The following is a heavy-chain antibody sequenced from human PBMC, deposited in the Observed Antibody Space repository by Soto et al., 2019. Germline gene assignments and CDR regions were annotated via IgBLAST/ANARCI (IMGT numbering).Heavy chain of an antibody. J-gene: IGHJ4*02. D-gene: IGHD2-21*02. V-gene: IGHV1-3*05. CDR2: INAGNGNT. CDR3: ARAWVVETGPDD. CDR1: GYTFTSYA. Sequence: QVQLVQSGAEEKKPGASVKVSCKASGYTFTSYAMHWVRQAPGQRLEWMGWINAGNGNTKYSQKFQGRVTITRDTSASTGDMERSSLRSDDTAVYYCARAWVVETGPDDWGQGTLGTVSS.